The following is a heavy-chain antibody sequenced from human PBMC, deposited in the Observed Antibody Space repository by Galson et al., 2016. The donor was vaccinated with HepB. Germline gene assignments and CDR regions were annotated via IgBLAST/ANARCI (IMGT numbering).Heavy chain of an antibody. V-gene: IGHV3-21*06. CDR2: ISSSSYI. CDR3: ARDLRRSSLSSDY. J-gene: IGHJ4*02. Sequence: SLRLSCAASGFTFSSHGMHWVRQAPGKGLEWVSSISSSSYIYYADSVKGRFTISRDNAKNSLYLQMNSLRAEDTAVYYCARDLRRSSLSSDYWGQGTLVTVSP. CDR1: GFTFSSHG. D-gene: IGHD6-6*01.